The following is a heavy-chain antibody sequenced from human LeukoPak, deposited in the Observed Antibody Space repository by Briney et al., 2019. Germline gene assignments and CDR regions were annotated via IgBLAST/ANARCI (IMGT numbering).Heavy chain of an antibody. CDR1: GYTFTGYY. CDR2: ISAYNGNT. J-gene: IGHJ4*02. V-gene: IGHV1-18*04. D-gene: IGHD5-18*01. CDR3: ARDPSAMVTSLFDY. Sequence: ASVKVSCKASGYTFTGYYMHWVRQAPGQGLEWMGRISAYNGNTNYAQKLQGRVTMTTDTSTSTAYMELRSLRSDDTAVYYCARDPSAMVTSLFDYWGQGTLVTVSS.